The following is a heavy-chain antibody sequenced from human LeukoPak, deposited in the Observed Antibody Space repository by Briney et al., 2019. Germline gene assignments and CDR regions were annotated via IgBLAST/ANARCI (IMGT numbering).Heavy chain of an antibody. D-gene: IGHD2-15*01. CDR2: IIPIFGTA. J-gene: IGHJ3*02. CDR1: GGTFSSYA. CDR3: ARDGGWGRRADAFDI. V-gene: IGHV1-69*13. Sequence: SVKVSCKASGGTFSSYAISWVRQAPGQGLEWMGGIIPIFGTANYAQKFQGRVTITADESTSTAYMELSSLRSEDTAVYYCARDGGWGRRADAFDIWGQGTMVTVSS.